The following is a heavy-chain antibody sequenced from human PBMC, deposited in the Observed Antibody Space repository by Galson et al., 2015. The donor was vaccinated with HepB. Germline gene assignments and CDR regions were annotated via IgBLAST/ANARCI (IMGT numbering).Heavy chain of an antibody. D-gene: IGHD3-22*01. V-gene: IGHV3-23*01. Sequence: SLRLSCAASGFTFSSYAMSWVRQAPGKGLEWVSTISGSGGNTYYADSVKGRFTISRDNSKNTLFLQMNSLRAEDTAVYYCAKDGGPTYYYDSSAYYHDYWGQETLVTVSS. CDR3: AKDGGPTYYYDSSAYYHDY. J-gene: IGHJ4*02. CDR1: GFTFSSYA. CDR2: ISGSGGNT.